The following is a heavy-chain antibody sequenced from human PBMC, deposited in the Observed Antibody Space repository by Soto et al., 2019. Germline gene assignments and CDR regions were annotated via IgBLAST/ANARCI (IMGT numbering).Heavy chain of an antibody. D-gene: IGHD4-4*01. Sequence: PSETLSLTCTVYGGYFRGYYWSWIRQPPGKGLEWIGEINHSGSTNYNPSLKSRVTISIDTSKNQFSLELSSVTAADTAVYYCTRSNSGYYYYGMDVWGQGTTVTVSS. CDR1: GGYFRGYY. J-gene: IGHJ6*02. CDR2: INHSGST. V-gene: IGHV4-34*01. CDR3: TRSNSGYYYYGMDV.